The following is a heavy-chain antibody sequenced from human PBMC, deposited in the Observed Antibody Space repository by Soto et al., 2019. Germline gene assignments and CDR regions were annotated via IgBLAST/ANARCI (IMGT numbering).Heavy chain of an antibody. CDR1: GYTLTELS. V-gene: IGHV1-24*01. D-gene: IGHD2-15*01. CDR2: FDPEDGET. J-gene: IGHJ4*02. CDR3: ATGWASGYCSGGRCYYLDY. Sequence: ASVKVSCKVSGYTLTELSMHWVRQAPGKGLEWMGGFDPEDGETIYAQKFQVRVTMTEDTSTDTAYMELSSLRSEDTAVYYCATGWASGYCSGGRCYYLDYWGQGTLVTVSS.